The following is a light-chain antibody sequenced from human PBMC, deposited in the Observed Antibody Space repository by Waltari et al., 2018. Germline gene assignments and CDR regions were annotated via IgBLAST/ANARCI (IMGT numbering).Light chain of an antibody. CDR3: QSYDSNNYVI. J-gene: IGLJ2*01. CDR2: EDY. V-gene: IGLV6-57*01. Sequence: NFMLTQPRSVSESPGKTVTISCTRSSGNLASTSVQWYQPRPGSSTTTVIYEDYHRPSGVPDRFSASFDSSSNSASLTISGLKTEDEADYYCQSYDSNNYVIFGGGTKLTVL. CDR1: SGNLASTS.